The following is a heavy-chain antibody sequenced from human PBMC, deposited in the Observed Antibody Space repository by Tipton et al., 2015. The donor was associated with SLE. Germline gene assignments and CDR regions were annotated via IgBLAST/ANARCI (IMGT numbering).Heavy chain of an antibody. CDR3: ARDVGAPWSDY. V-gene: IGHV3-21*01. CDR1: GFTFSSYS. CDR2: ISSSSSYI. D-gene: IGHD1-26*01. Sequence: LSLTCAASGFTFSSYSMNWVRQAPGKGLEWVSSISSSSSYIYYADSVKGRFTISRDNAKNSLYLQMNSLRAEDTAVYYCARDVGAPWSDYWGQGTLVTVSS. J-gene: IGHJ4*02.